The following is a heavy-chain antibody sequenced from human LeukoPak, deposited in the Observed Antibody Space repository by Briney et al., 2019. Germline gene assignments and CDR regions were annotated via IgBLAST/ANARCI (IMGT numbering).Heavy chain of an antibody. CDR1: GFTFSSYA. J-gene: IGHJ4*02. D-gene: IGHD2-15*01. CDR3: AKDDTATHYYFDY. CDR2: ISNSGST. Sequence: GGSLRLSCAASGFTFSSYAMRWVRQAPGKGLEWVSGISNSGSTYYADSVKGRFTISRDNSKNTLYLQMNSLRAEDTAVYYCAKDDTATHYYFDYWGQGTLVTVSS. V-gene: IGHV3-23*01.